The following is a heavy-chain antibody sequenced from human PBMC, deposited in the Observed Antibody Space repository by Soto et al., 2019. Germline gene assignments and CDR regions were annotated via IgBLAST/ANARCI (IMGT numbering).Heavy chain of an antibody. V-gene: IGHV3-30-3*01. CDR3: ARSIAVAGTPEFDY. D-gene: IGHD6-19*01. J-gene: IGHJ4*02. CDR1: GFTFSSFT. Sequence: QVQLVESGGGVVQPGRSLRLSCAASGFTFSSFTMHWVRQAPGKGLEWVGFISYGDGTNKYYADSVKGRFTFSRDNPKNTLYLQMNSLRAEDTAVYFCARSIAVAGTPEFDYWGQGTLVTVSS. CDR2: ISYGDGTNK.